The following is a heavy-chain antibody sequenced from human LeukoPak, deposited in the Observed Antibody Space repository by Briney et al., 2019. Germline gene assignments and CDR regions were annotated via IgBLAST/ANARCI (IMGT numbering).Heavy chain of an antibody. CDR1: GFTSSSYA. V-gene: IGHV3-23*01. J-gene: IGHJ4*02. D-gene: IGHD2-8*02. CDR2: ISGSGGST. Sequence: GGSLRLSCAASGFTSSSYAMSWVRQAPGKGLEWVSAISGSGGSTYYADSVQGRFTISRDNAENSVFLQMNSLRADDTAVYYCATDLVATFNYWGQGAQVTVSS. CDR3: ATDLVATFNY.